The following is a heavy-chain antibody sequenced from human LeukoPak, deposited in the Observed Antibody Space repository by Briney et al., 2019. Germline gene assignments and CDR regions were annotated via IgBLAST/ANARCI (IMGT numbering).Heavy chain of an antibody. V-gene: IGHV3-23*01. CDR1: GIVFSNTA. D-gene: IGHD6-19*01. CDR3: GKDGGQYSSGPEFDP. CDR2: ISGGGERT. Sequence: GGSLRLSCAASGIVFSNTAMNWARQSPGRGLEWVSAISGGGERTFSADSVKGRFTISRDNSKNMVYLHMNSLRADDTAIYYCGKDGGQYSSGPEFDPRGQGALVTVSS. J-gene: IGHJ5*02.